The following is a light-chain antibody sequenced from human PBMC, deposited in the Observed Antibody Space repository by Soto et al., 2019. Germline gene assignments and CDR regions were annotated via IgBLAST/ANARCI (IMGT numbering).Light chain of an antibody. CDR1: ESLHSNGKNY. CDR2: LGS. J-gene: IGKJ5*01. CDR3: MQALQTPT. Sequence: VIPAEPAPMSCRSSESLHSNGKNYLDWYLQKPGQSPQLLIYLGSNRASGVPDRFSGGGSGTDFTLRISRVEAEDVGVYYCMQALQTPTFGQGTRLEIK. V-gene: IGKV2-28*01.